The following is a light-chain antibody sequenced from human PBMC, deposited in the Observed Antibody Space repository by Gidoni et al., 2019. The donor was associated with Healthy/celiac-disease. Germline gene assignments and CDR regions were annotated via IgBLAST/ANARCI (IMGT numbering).Light chain of an antibody. CDR3: QQYDNLPIT. J-gene: IGKJ5*01. CDR1: RDISNY. CDR2: YAS. V-gene: IGKV1-33*01. Sequence: DIQMTQSPSSLSASVGDRVTITCQASRDISNYLNWYQQKPGKDPKLLIYYASDLETGVPSRFSGSGSGTDFTFTISSLQPEDIATYYCQQYDNLPITFGQGTRLEIK.